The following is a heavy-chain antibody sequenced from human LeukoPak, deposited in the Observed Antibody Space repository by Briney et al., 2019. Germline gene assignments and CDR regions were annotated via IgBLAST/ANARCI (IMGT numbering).Heavy chain of an antibody. J-gene: IGHJ4*02. V-gene: IGHV4-59*01. CDR2: IYSSGNT. CDR1: GSSISSYY. CDR3: ARSPLVADYYFDY. Sequence: SETLSLTCTVSGSSISSYYWNWIRQPPGKGLEWIGYIYSSGNTNYNPSLKSRVTISLDTSKNQFSLKLSSVTAADTAVYYCARSPLVADYYFDYWGQGTLVTVSS. D-gene: IGHD2-8*02.